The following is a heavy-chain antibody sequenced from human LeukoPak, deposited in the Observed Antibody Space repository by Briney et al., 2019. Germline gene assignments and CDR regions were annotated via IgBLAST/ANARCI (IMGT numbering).Heavy chain of an antibody. CDR3: ARVGYYYHY. J-gene: IGHJ4*02. V-gene: IGHV3-7*01. Sequence: GGSLRLSCAASGFTFSSYWMSWVRQAPGKGLEWVATIKQDGSEKDFVDAVKGRFTISRDNSKNSLDLQMNSLRAEDTALYDCARVGYYYHYWGQGTLVTVSS. CDR2: IKQDGSEK. CDR1: GFTFSSYW. D-gene: IGHD3-22*01.